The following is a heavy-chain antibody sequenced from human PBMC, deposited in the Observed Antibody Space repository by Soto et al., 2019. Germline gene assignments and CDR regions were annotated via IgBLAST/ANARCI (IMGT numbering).Heavy chain of an antibody. CDR3: ARRAYCYDSSGYYDWFDP. D-gene: IGHD3-22*01. V-gene: IGHV4-59*01. CDR2: IYYSGST. Sequence: SETLSLTCTVSGGSISSYYWSWIRQPPGKGLEWIGYIYYSGSTNYNPSLKSRVTISVDTSKNKFSLKLSSVTAADTAVYYCARRAYCYDSSGYYDWFDPWGQGTLVTVSS. CDR1: GGSISSYY. J-gene: IGHJ5*02.